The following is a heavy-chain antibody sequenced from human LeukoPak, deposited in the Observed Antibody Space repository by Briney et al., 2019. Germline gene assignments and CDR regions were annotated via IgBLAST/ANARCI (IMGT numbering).Heavy chain of an antibody. V-gene: IGHV4-4*09. J-gene: IGHJ3*02. CDR3: ARQRIGRFLEWLRGPDASYI. Sequence: PSETLSLTCTVSGGSISSYYWSWIRQPPGKGLEWIGYIYTSGSTNYDPSLKSRVTISVDTSKNQFSLKLSSVTAADTAVYYCARQRIGRFLEWLRGPDASYIWGQGTMVTVSS. CDR2: IYTSGST. D-gene: IGHD3-3*01. CDR1: GGSISSYY.